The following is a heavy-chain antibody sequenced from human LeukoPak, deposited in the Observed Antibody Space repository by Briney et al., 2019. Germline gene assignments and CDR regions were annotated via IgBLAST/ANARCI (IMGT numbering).Heavy chain of an antibody. CDR1: GYTFTGYY. V-gene: IGHV1-2*02. CDR2: INPNSGGT. Sequence: ASVKVSCKASGYTFTGYYMHWVRQAPGQGLEWMGWINPNSGGTNYAQKFQGRVTMTRDTSISTAYMELSRLRSDDTAVYYCARDYDILTGYPNWFDPWGQGTLVTVSS. CDR3: ARDYDILTGYPNWFDP. D-gene: IGHD3-9*01. J-gene: IGHJ5*02.